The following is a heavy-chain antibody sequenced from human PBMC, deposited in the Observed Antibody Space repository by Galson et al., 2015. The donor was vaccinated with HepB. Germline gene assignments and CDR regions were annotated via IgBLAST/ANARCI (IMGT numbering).Heavy chain of an antibody. D-gene: IGHD2-8*01. V-gene: IGHV1-69*13. Sequence: SVKVSCKASGGTFSSYAISWVRQAPGQGLEWMGGIIPIFGTANYAQKFQGRVTITADESTSTAYMELSSLRSEDTAVYYCAREEYCTNGVCYDYYYYYGMDVWGQGTTVTVSS. CDR3: AREEYCTNGVCYDYYYYYGMDV. CDR2: IIPIFGTA. CDR1: GGTFSSYA. J-gene: IGHJ6*02.